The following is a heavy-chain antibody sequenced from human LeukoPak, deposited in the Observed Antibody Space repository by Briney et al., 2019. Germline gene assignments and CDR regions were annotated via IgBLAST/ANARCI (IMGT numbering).Heavy chain of an antibody. J-gene: IGHJ4*02. Sequence: GGSLRLSCAASGFTFSNYAMTWVRQAPGKGLEWGSGISGSGDNTYYADSVKGRFPISRDNSKNTLYLPMNSLRAEDTAIYYCVAKYSGKGAFDYWGQGTLVTVSS. D-gene: IGHD1-26*01. CDR3: VAKYSGKGAFDY. CDR2: ISGSGDNT. CDR1: GFTFSNYA. V-gene: IGHV3-23*01.